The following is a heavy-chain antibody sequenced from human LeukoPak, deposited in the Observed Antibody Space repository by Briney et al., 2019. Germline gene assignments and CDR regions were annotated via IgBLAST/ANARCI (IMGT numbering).Heavy chain of an antibody. D-gene: IGHD6-13*01. CDR3: ARDAGSSWYWGALDM. CDR2: ISARSTII. CDR1: GFTFSDYA. J-gene: IGHJ3*02. V-gene: IGHV3-48*02. Sequence: GGSLRLSCTASGFTFSDYAMTWVRQAPGKGLEWVSYISARSTIIYYADSVKGRFTVSRDEAKNSMYLQMNSLRDEDTAIYYCARDAGSSWYWGALDMWGQGTVVIVSS.